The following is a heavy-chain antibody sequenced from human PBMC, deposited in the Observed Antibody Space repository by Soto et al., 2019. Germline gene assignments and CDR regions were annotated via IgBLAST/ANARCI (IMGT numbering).Heavy chain of an antibody. CDR1: GYTFTNYG. J-gene: IGHJ5*02. CDR3: ARGSRFDWFDP. V-gene: IGHV1-18*04. CDR2: ISAYNGNA. D-gene: IGHD3-3*01. Sequence: WASVKVSCKASGYTFTNYGFTLVRQAPGQGLEWMGWISAYNGNANYGQNFQGRVTMTTDTATSTAHMELRSLRYDDTAIYYCARGSRFDWFDPWGQGTLVTVSS.